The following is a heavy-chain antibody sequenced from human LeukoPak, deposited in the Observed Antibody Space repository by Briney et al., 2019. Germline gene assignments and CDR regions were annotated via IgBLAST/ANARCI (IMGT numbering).Heavy chain of an antibody. CDR3: ARMNRGNYFDY. Sequence: SGPALVKPTQTLTXTCTFSGFSLNASGMCVSWIRQPPGKALEWLARIDWDDDTYYSTSLNTRLTISKDTSKNQVVLTMTNMDPVDTATYYCARMNRGNYFDYWGQGTLVTVSS. J-gene: IGHJ4*02. D-gene: IGHD7-27*01. CDR1: GFSLNASGMC. CDR2: IDWDDDT. V-gene: IGHV2-70*11.